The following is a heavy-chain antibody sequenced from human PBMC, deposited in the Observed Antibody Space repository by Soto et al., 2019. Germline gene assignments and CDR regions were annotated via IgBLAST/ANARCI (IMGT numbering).Heavy chain of an antibody. J-gene: IGHJ4*02. V-gene: IGHV4-30-4*01. Sequence: QVQLQESGPGLVKPSQTLSLTCTVSGGSISSGDYYWSWIRQPPGKGLEWIGFIYYSGSTYYNPSRQPRVTRSVDTSKNQFALKLSSFTAADTAVYYCARWWFGEFFDYWGQGTLVTVSS. CDR3: ARWWFGEFFDY. CDR2: IYYSGST. D-gene: IGHD3-10*01. CDR1: GGSISSGDYY.